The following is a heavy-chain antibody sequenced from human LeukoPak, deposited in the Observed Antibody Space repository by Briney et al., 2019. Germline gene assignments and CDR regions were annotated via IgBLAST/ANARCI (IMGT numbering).Heavy chain of an antibody. V-gene: IGHV3-23*01. CDR1: GFTFSSYA. CDR2: ISGSGGST. D-gene: IGHD6-25*01. CDR3: ARFVGGYAYFDY. Sequence: GGSLRLSCAASGFTFSSYAMSWVRQAPGKGLEWVSAISGSGGSTYYADSMKGRFTISRDNSKNTLYLQMNSLRAEDTAVYYCARFVGGYAYFDYWGQGTLVTVSS. J-gene: IGHJ4*02.